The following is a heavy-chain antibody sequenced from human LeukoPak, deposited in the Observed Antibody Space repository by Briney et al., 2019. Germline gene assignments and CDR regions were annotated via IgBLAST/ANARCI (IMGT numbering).Heavy chain of an antibody. Sequence: PSEALSLTCTVSGGSISSYYWSWIRQPPGKGLEWIAYIYYSGSTNYNPSLKSRVTISVDTSKNQFSLKLSSVTAADTAVYYCARRYGSGSSGTFDYWGQGTLVTVSS. V-gene: IGHV4-59*01. CDR2: IYYSGST. J-gene: IGHJ4*02. D-gene: IGHD3-10*01. CDR1: GGSISSYY. CDR3: ARRYGSGSSGTFDY.